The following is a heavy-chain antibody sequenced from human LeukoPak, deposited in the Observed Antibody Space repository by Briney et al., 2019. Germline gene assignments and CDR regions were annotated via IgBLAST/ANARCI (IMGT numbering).Heavy chain of an antibody. J-gene: IGHJ6*02. Sequence: SVKVSCKASGGTFSSYAISWVRQAPGQGLDWLGGIIPIFGTANYAQMFQGRVTITTDESTSTAYMELSSLRSEDTAVHFCARAEVLESFGHNKHCMDVWGQGTTVIVSS. CDR1: GGTFSSYA. CDR3: ARAEVLESFGHNKHCMDV. D-gene: IGHD3-16*01. CDR2: IIPIFGTA. V-gene: IGHV1-69*05.